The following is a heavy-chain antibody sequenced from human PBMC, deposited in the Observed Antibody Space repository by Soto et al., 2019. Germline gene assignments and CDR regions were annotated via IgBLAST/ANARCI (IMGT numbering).Heavy chain of an antibody. CDR1: GGSISSGGYY. V-gene: IGHV4-31*03. Sequence: SETLSLTCTVSGGSISSGGYYWSWIRQHPGKGLEWIGYIYYSGSTYYNPSLKSRVTISVDTSKNQFSLKLSSVTAADTAVYYCAREHPYCSSTSCYYYYYYMDVWGKGTTVTVS. CDR2: IYYSGST. D-gene: IGHD2-2*01. CDR3: AREHPYCSSTSCYYYYYYMDV. J-gene: IGHJ6*03.